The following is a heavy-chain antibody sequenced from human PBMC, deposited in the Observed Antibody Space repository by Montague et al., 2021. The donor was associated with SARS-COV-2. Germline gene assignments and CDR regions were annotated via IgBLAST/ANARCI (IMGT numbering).Heavy chain of an antibody. V-gene: IGHV3-21*01. D-gene: IGHD3-16*02. CDR3: ARDDYVWGSYRYSQYNWFDP. Sequence: SLRLSCAASGFTFSSYSMNWVRQAPGKGLEWVSSISSSSSYIYYADSVKGRFTISRDNAKNSLYLQVNSLRAEDTAVYYCARDDYVWGSYRYSQYNWFDPWGQGTLVTVSS. CDR2: ISSSSSYI. J-gene: IGHJ5*02. CDR1: GFTFSSYS.